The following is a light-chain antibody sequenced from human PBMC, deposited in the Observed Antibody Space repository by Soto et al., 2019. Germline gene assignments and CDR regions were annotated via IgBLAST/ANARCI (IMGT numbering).Light chain of an antibody. CDR3: RQYGSSPQPPIT. Sequence: EIVLTQSPGTLSLSPGERATLSCRASQSVSSSYLAWYQQKPGQAPRLLIYGASSTATGIPDRFSGSGSGADFPLTISRLEPEDFAVYYCRQYGSSPQPPITFGGGTKVEIK. CDR1: QSVSSSY. CDR2: GAS. V-gene: IGKV3-20*01. J-gene: IGKJ4*01.